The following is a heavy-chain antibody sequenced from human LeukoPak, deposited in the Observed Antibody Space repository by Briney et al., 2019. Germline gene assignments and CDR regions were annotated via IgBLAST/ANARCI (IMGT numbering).Heavy chain of an antibody. CDR1: GGSFSGYY. D-gene: IGHD3-3*01. CDR3: ASYFGGFLGT. Sequence: PSETLSLTCAVYGGSFSGYYWSWIRQPPGKGLEWIGEINHSGSPNYNPSLKSRVTISVDTSKNQFSLKLSSVTAADTAVYYCASYFGGFLGTWGQGTLVTVSS. CDR2: INHSGSP. J-gene: IGHJ5*02. V-gene: IGHV4-34*01.